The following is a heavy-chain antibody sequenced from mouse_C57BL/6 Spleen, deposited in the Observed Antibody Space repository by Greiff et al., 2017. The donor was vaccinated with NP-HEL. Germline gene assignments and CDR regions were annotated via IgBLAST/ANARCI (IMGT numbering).Heavy chain of an antibody. Sequence: EVQLQQSGPELVKPGASVKISCKASGYSFTGYYMNWVKQSPEKSLEWIGEINPSTGGTTYNQKFKAKATLTVDKSSSTAYMQLKSLTSEDSAVYYCARWEGSYFDYWGQGTTLTVSS. J-gene: IGHJ2*01. CDR2: INPSTGGT. CDR1: GYSFTGYY. V-gene: IGHV1-42*01. CDR3: ARWEGSYFDY. D-gene: IGHD4-1*01.